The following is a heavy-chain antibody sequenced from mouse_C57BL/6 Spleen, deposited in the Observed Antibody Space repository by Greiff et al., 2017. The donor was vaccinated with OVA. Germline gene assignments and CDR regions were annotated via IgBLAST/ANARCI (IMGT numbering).Heavy chain of an antibody. CDR3: ARWITTVSYFDY. CDR2: IDPSDSYT. CDR1: GYTFTSYW. V-gene: IGHV1-69*01. J-gene: IGHJ2*01. D-gene: IGHD1-1*01. Sequence: QVQLQQPGAELVMPGASVKLSCKASGYTFTSYWMHWVKQRPGQGLEWIGEIDPSDSYTNYNQKFKGKSTLTVDKSSSTAYMQLSSLTSEDSAVYYCARWITTVSYFDYWGQGTTLTVSS.